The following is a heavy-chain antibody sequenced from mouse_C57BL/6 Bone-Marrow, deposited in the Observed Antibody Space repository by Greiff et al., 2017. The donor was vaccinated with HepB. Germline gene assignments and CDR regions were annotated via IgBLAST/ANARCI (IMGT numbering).Heavy chain of an antibody. J-gene: IGHJ4*01. CDR1: GYTFTSYW. D-gene: IGHD1-1*01. V-gene: IGHV1-69*01. Sequence: QVQLQQPGAELVMPGASVKLSCKASGYTFTSYWMHWVKQRPGQGLEWIGEIDPSDSYTNYNQKFKGKSTLTVDKSSSTAYMQLSSLTSEDSAVYYCAREGPFITLGYGMDYWGQGTSVTVSS. CDR2: IDPSDSYT. CDR3: AREGPFITLGYGMDY.